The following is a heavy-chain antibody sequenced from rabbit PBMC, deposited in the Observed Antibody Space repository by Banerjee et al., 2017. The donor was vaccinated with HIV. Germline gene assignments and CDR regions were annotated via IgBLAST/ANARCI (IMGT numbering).Heavy chain of an antibody. CDR3: ARGGIYGGDGYDL. CDR1: GFSFSSYYY. V-gene: IGHV1S40*01. D-gene: IGHD6-1*01. CDR2: IYTGDGST. Sequence: QSLEESGGDLVKPGASLTLTCTASGFSFSSYYYMCWVRQAPGKGLEWIACIYTGDGSTYYASWAKGRFTISKASSTTVTLQMTSLTAADTATYFCARGGIYGGDGYDLWGQGTLVTVS. J-gene: IGHJ4*01.